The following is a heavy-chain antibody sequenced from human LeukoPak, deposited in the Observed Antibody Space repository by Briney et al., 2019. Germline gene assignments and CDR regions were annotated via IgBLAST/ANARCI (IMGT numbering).Heavy chain of an antibody. Sequence: GGSLRLSCAASGFTFSSYSMNWVRQAPGKGLEWVSSISSSSSYIYYADSVKGRFTISRDNAKNSLYLQMNSLRAEDTAVYYCAREGAVATTFDYWGQGTLVTVSS. D-gene: IGHD4-23*01. V-gene: IGHV3-21*01. J-gene: IGHJ4*02. CDR1: GFTFSSYS. CDR3: AREGAVATTFDY. CDR2: ISSSSSYI.